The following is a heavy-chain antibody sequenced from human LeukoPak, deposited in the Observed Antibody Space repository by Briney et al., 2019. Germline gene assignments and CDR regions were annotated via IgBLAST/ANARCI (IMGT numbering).Heavy chain of an antibody. D-gene: IGHD3-22*01. CDR3: ARDRYYYDSSGYYPFGY. CDR1: GFTFSSYA. V-gene: IGHV3-30-3*01. J-gene: IGHJ4*02. CDR2: ISYDGSNK. Sequence: GRSLRLSCAASGFTFSSYAMHWVRQAPGKGLEWVAVISYDGSNKYCADSVKGRFTISRDNSKNTLYLQMNSLRAEDTAVYYCARDRYYYDSSGYYPFGYWGQGTLVTVSS.